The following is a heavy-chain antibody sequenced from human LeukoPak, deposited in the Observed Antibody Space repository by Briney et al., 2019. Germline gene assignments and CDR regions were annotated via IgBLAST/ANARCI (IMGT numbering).Heavy chain of an antibody. J-gene: IGHJ4*02. D-gene: IGHD5-18*01. V-gene: IGHV3-48*03. Sequence: GGSLRLSCAASGFTFSSYEMNWVRQAPGKGLEWVSYISSSGSTIYYADSVKGRFTISRDNAKNSLYLQMNSLRAEDTAVYYCARNAGTAMDPFDYWGQGTLVTVSS. CDR2: ISSSGSTI. CDR1: GFTFSSYE. CDR3: ARNAGTAMDPFDY.